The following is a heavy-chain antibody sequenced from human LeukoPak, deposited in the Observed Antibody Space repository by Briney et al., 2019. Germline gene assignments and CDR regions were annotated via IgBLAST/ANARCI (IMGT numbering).Heavy chain of an antibody. CDR1: GFTFSSYG. D-gene: IGHD2-15*01. Sequence: GGSLRLSCAASGFTFSSYGMHWVRQAPGKGLEWVAVISYDGSNKYYADSVKGRLTISRDNSKNTLYLQMNSLRAEDTAVYYCAKVGYCSGGSCYSGVAVAAFQHWGQGTLVTVSS. V-gene: IGHV3-30*18. CDR3: AKVGYCSGGSCYSGVAVAAFQH. J-gene: IGHJ1*01. CDR2: ISYDGSNK.